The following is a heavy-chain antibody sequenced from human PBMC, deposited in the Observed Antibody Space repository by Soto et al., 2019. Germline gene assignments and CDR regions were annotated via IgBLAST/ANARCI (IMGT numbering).Heavy chain of an antibody. V-gene: IGHV3-7*04. Sequence: PGXSLRLSCAASGFTFSSYWMSWVRQAPGXXXXXXXXIXXXGSXXYYXXXXXXXLXXXRXXXKKQMYIQMNRLRAEDTAVYYCARTELCDYWGQGSLVNVSS. J-gene: IGHJ4*02. CDR3: ARTELCDY. D-gene: IGHD1-7*01. CDR2: IXXXGSXX. CDR1: GFTFSSYW.